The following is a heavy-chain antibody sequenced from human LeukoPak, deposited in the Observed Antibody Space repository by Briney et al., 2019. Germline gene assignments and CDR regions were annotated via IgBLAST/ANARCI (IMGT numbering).Heavy chain of an antibody. J-gene: IGHJ6*02. Sequence: PGRSLRLSCAASGFTFSSYAMHWVRQAPGKGLEWVAVISYDGSNKYYADSVKGRLTISRDNSKNTLYLQMNSLRAEDTAVYYCARDQGRGGRYYYYGMDVWGQGTTVTVSS. CDR2: ISYDGSNK. D-gene: IGHD3-10*01. CDR3: ARDQGRGGRYYYYGMDV. CDR1: GFTFSSYA. V-gene: IGHV3-30-3*01.